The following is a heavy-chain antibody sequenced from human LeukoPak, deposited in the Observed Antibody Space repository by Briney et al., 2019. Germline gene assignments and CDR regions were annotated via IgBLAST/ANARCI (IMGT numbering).Heavy chain of an antibody. CDR3: AAQRKNSYGYIFLDY. Sequence: SETLSLTCTVAGGSISSYYWSWVRQPPGKGLEWIGYIYTSGSTNYTPSLKSRVTISVDTSKNQFSLKLSSVTGADTAVYYCAAQRKNSYGYIFLDYRGQGTLGTVS. J-gene: IGHJ4*02. CDR1: GGSISSYY. D-gene: IGHD5-18*01. CDR2: IYTSGST. V-gene: IGHV4-4*09.